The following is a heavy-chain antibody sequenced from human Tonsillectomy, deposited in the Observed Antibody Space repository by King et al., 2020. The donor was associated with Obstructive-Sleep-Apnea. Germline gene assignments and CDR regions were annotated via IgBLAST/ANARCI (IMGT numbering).Heavy chain of an antibody. CDR3: AKDRSPGIAAAGGGSDY. D-gene: IGHD6-13*01. V-gene: IGHV3-9*01. Sequence: VPLVESGGGLVQPGRSLRLSCAASGFTFDDYAMHWVRPAPGKGLEWVSGISWNSGSIGYADSVKGRFTISRDNAKNSLYLQMNSLRAEDTALYYCAKDRSPGIAAAGGGSDYWGQGTLVTVSS. CDR2: ISWNSGSI. J-gene: IGHJ4*02. CDR1: GFTFDDYA.